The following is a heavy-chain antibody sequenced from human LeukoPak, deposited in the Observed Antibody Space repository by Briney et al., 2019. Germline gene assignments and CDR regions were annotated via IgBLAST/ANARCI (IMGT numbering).Heavy chain of an antibody. CDR2: IRYDGSNK. CDR1: GFTFSSYG. J-gene: IGHJ4*02. Sequence: GGSLRLSCAASGFTFSSYGMHWVRQAPGKGLEWVAFIRYDGSNKYYADSVKGRFTISRDNAENSLYLQMNSLRAEDTAIYYCATTSRTVTGLDYWGQGTLVTVSS. D-gene: IGHD4-17*01. CDR3: ATTSRTVTGLDY. V-gene: IGHV3-30*02.